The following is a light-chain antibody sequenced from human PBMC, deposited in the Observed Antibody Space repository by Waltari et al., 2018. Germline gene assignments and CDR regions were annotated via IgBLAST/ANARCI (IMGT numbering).Light chain of an antibody. V-gene: IGKV1-5*01. CDR1: QSISDW. CDR2: DAS. CDR3: QQYNDWST. J-gene: IGKJ2*01. Sequence: DIQMTQSPSTLSASVGDRVTITCRASQSISDWLAWYQQKPGKAPKLLIYDASTLKSGVPSRFSGSGSGTEFTLTISSLQPDDFATYYCQQYNDWSTFGQGTKLEI.